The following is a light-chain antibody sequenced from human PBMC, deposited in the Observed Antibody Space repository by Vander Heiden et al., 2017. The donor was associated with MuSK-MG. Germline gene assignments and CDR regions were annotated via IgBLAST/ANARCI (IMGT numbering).Light chain of an antibody. V-gene: IGKV2-28*01. CDR2: LGS. CDR1: QSLLHSNGYNY. Sequence: DIVMTQSPLSLPVTPGEPASISCRSSQSLLHSNGYNYLDWYLQKPGQSPQLLIYLGSNRASGVTDRFSGSGSGTDFTLKISRVEAEDVGVYYGMQAQYAFGGRTKVEIK. J-gene: IGKJ4*01. CDR3: MQAQYA.